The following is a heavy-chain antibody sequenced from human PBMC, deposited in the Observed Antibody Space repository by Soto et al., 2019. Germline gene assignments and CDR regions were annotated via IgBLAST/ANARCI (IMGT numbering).Heavy chain of an antibody. CDR1: GYSFTAYY. J-gene: IGHJ4*02. CDR2: INPNSGDT. D-gene: IGHD6-6*01. V-gene: IGHV1-2*02. CDR3: ARSVSTIAARPDY. Sequence: GASVKVSCKASGYSFTAYYMHWVRQAPGQGLEWMGWINPNSGDTNYAQKFQGRVTMTRDTSISTAYMELSRLRSDDTAVFYCARSVSTIAARPDYWGQGTLVTVSS.